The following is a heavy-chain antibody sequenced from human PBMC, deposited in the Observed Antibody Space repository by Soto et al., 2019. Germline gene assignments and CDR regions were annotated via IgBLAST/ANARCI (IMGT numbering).Heavy chain of an antibody. CDR3: AKDLGYSSPNYYYYGMDV. CDR2: ISYDGSNK. V-gene: IGHV3-30*18. Sequence: GGSLRLSCAASGFTFSSYGMHWVHQAPGKGLEWVAVISYDGSNKYYADSVKGRFTISRDNSKNTLYLQMNSLRAEDTAVYYCAKDLGYSSPNYYYYGMDVWGQGTTVTVSS. J-gene: IGHJ6*02. CDR1: GFTFSSYG. D-gene: IGHD6-19*01.